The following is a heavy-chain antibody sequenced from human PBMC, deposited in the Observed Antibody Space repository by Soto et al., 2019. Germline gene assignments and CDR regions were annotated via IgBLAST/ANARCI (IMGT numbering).Heavy chain of an antibody. CDR3: ARHSLALRKNNWFDP. Sequence: XGTLTLTCTVSGDSIISSDFYGGWVRQPPGKGLEWIGSIFYLGSSYYNPSPKSRVTMSVDTSKNQFSLRLRSVTAADTALYFCARHSLALRKNNWFDPWGQGIMVTVSS. J-gene: IGHJ5*02. V-gene: IGHV4-39*01. CDR1: GDSIISSDFY. D-gene: IGHD3-3*02. CDR2: IFYLGSS.